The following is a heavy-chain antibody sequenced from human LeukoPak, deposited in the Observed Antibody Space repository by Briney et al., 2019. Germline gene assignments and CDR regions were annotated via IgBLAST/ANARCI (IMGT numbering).Heavy chain of an antibody. CDR1: GGSISSSSYY. CDR3: ARLTITMVRGVIIFSRTHYFDY. D-gene: IGHD3-10*01. J-gene: IGHJ4*02. CDR2: IYYSGST. V-gene: IGHV4-39*01. Sequence: SETLSLTCTVSGGSISSSSYYWGWIRQPPGKGLEWIGNIYYSGSTYYNPSLKSRVTMSVDTSKNQFSLKLSSVTAADTAVYYCARLTITMVRGVIIFSRTHYFDYWGQGTLVTVSS.